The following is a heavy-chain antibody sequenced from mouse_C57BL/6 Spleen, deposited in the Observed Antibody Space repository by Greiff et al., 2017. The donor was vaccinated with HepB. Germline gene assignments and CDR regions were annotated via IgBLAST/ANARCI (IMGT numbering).Heavy chain of an antibody. V-gene: IGHV1-55*01. Sequence: QVQLQQPGAELVKPGASVKMSCKASGYTFTSYWITWAKQRPGQGLEWIGDIYPGSGSTNYNEKFKSKATLTVDTSSSTAYMQLSSLTSEDSAVYYCARENMAYSNYVGFAYWGQGTLVTVSA. CDR2: IYPGSGST. CDR3: ARENMAYSNYVGFAY. J-gene: IGHJ3*01. D-gene: IGHD2-5*01. CDR1: GYTFTSYW.